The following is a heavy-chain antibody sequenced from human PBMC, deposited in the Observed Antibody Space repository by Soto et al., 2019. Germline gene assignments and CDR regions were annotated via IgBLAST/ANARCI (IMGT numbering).Heavy chain of an antibody. Sequence: GESLKISCKGSGYSFTSYWIGWVRQMPGKGLEWMGIIYPGDSDTRYSPSFQGQVTISADKSISTAYLQWSSLKASDTAMYYCARRGELHYCSSTSCYGNDAFDIWGQGTMVTVSS. CDR1: GYSFTSYW. CDR2: IYPGDSDT. J-gene: IGHJ3*02. D-gene: IGHD2-2*01. CDR3: ARRGELHYCSSTSCYGNDAFDI. V-gene: IGHV5-51*01.